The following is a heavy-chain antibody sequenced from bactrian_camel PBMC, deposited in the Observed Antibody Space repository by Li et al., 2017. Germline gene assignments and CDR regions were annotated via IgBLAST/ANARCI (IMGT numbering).Heavy chain of an antibody. CDR2: IGEDGRTT. CDR3: PTAGWV. V-gene: IGHV3S40*01. Sequence: DVQLVESGGGSVQAGGSLRLSCANSGFTFCNYEMSWYRQAPGKGLEWVSGIGEDGRTTFYADSVKGRFTISRDNAKNTLSLLLNSLKTEDTACITVPTAGWVDGARGPRSPSP. J-gene: IGHJ4*01. CDR1: GFTFCNYE. D-gene: IGHD5*01.